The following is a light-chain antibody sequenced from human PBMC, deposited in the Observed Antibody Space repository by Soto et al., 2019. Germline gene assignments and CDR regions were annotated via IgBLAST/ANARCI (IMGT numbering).Light chain of an antibody. CDR2: DAS. V-gene: IGKV3-15*01. J-gene: IGKJ2*01. CDR3: QQYTNCPQN. CDR1: QSVATN. Sequence: PGESATFSCRASQSVATNVAWYQQKPGQAPRLLIYDASTRVTGVPARFSGSGSGTEFTLTISSLQSEDFAVYYCQQYTNCPQNFGQGTKLEIK.